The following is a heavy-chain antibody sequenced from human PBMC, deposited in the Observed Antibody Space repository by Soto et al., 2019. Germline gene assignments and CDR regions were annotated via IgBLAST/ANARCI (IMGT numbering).Heavy chain of an antibody. V-gene: IGHV3-21*01. CDR3: ARRYYSDSDNRDAFDI. CDR1: GFTFSTYS. J-gene: IGHJ3*02. D-gene: IGHD3-22*01. CDR2: MSSRSDYI. Sequence: GGSLRLSCAASGFTFSTYSMNWVRQAPGKGLEWVSSMSSRSDYIFYADSVKGRFTISRDNAKNSLYLQMNSLRAEDTAVYYCARRYYSDSDNRDAFDIWGQGTLVTVSS.